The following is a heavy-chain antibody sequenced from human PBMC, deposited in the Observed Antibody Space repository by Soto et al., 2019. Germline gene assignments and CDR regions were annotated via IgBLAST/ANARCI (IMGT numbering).Heavy chain of an antibody. CDR1: GGSINSVDYY. V-gene: IGHV4-30-4*01. CDR3: ARVQRDTAMGHFDY. CDR2: TSYFGTT. D-gene: IGHD5-18*01. Sequence: QVQLQESGPGLVKPSQTLSLICSVSGGSINSVDYYWAWIRQTPGKGLEWIGYTSYFGTTDYMPSLRSRVTMSVDTSKNQFSLRLSSVTAADTALYYCARVQRDTAMGHFDYWGQGTLVIVSS. J-gene: IGHJ4*02.